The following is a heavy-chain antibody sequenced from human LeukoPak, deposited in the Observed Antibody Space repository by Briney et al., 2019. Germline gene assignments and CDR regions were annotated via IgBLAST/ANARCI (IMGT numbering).Heavy chain of an antibody. V-gene: IGHV3-48*03. CDR3: ARDYDSSGWFDY. CDR1: GFTFSSYE. J-gene: IGHJ4*02. CDR2: ISSSGSTI. Sequence: PGGSLRLSCAASGFTFSSYEMNWVRQAPGKGLEWVSYISSSGSTIYYADSVKGRFTISRDNAKNSLYLQMNSLRAEDTAVYYCARDYDSSGWFDYWGQGTLVTVSS. D-gene: IGHD3-22*01.